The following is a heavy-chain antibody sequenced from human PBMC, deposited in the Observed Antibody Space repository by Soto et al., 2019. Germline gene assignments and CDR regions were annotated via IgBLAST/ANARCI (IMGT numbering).Heavy chain of an antibody. CDR3: AKVIVSGVLSGSLLLPYYYYYGMDF. CDR2: ISYDGSNK. D-gene: IGHD2-15*01. J-gene: IGHJ6*02. V-gene: IGHV3-30*18. CDR1: GFTFSSYG. Sequence: PGGSLRLSCAASGFTFSSYGMHWVRQAPGKGLEWVAVISYDGSNKYYADSVKGRFTISRDNSKNTLYLQMNSLRAEDTAVYYCAKVIVSGVLSGSLLLPYYYYYGMDFWGQGTTVTVSS.